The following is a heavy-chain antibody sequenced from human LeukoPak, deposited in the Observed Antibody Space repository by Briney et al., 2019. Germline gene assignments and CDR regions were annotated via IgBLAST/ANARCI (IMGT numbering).Heavy chain of an antibody. J-gene: IGHJ6*02. V-gene: IGHV3-23*01. D-gene: IGHD7-27*01. Sequence: PGGSLRLSCAASGFTFSSYTMTWVRQAPGKGLEWVSGISGGGTNTIYADSVRGRFTTARDDSKSTLYLQMNSLRAEDTAVYDCAKGGLGHYYVHGLDVWGLGTTVTVSS. CDR3: AKGGLGHYYVHGLDV. CDR1: GFTFSSYT. CDR2: ISGGGTNT.